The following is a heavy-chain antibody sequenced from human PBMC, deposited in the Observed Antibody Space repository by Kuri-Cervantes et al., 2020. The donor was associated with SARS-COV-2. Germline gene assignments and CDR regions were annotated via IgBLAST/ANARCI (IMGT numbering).Heavy chain of an antibody. Sequence: AETLSLTCTVSGGSISTSYWSWIRQPPGKGLEWIGYLYYSGSTNYNPSLKSRVTISLDTSKNQFSLKLSSVTAADTAVYYCATGSYYVPYDYWGQGTLVTVSS. J-gene: IGHJ4*02. CDR2: LYYSGST. V-gene: IGHV4-59*01. CDR3: ATGSYYVPYDY. D-gene: IGHD1-26*01. CDR1: GGSISTSY.